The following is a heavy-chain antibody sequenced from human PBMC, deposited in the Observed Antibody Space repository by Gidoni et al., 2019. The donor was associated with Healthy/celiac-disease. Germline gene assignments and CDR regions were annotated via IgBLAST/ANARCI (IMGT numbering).Heavy chain of an antibody. CDR2: ISAYNGNT. CDR3: ARDRYCSSTSCHQAYYYYGMDV. J-gene: IGHJ6*02. D-gene: IGHD2-2*01. Sequence: QVQLVQSGAEVKKPGASVKVSCKASGYTFTSYGISWVRQAPGQGLEWMGWISAYNGNTNYAQKLQGRVTMTTDTSTSTAYMELRSLRSDDTAVYYCARDRYCSSTSCHQAYYYYGMDVWGQGTTVTVSS. CDR1: GYTFTSYG. V-gene: IGHV1-18*01.